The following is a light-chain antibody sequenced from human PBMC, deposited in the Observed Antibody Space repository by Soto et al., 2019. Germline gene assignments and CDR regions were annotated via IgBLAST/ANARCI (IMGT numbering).Light chain of an antibody. CDR3: QQYSSSPLT. J-gene: IGKJ4*01. CDR1: QSVSYSY. CDR2: GAS. V-gene: IGKV3-20*01. Sequence: EIVLTQSPGTLSLSPGERATLSCRASQSVSYSYLAWYQQKAGQAPRLLIYGASSRATGIPDRFSGSGSGTDFTLTISRLEPEDFAVYFCQQYSSSPLTFGGGTKVEIK.